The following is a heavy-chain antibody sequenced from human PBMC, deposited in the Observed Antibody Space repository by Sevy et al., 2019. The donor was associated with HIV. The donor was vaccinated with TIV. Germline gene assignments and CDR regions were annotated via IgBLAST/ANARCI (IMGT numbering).Heavy chain of an antibody. Sequence: GGSLRLSCATSGFTFGDYCMSWVRQAPGKGLEWISFFKSKAHGGTAENAASVKVRFPISRDESKGIVYLQMNNLKPGDTAVYFCSRWSGSQSIFDYWGQGTLVTVSS. CDR2: FKSKAHGGTA. CDR1: GFTFGDYC. J-gene: IGHJ4*02. CDR3: SRWSGSQSIFDY. D-gene: IGHD1-26*01. V-gene: IGHV3-49*04.